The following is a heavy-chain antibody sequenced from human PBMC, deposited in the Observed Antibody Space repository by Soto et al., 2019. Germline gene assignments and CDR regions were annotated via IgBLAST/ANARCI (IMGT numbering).Heavy chain of an antibody. CDR2: ISYHGIDK. CDR3: AKEATGEKAFDI. CDR1: GFTFSSYA. J-gene: IGHJ3*02. V-gene: IGHV3-30*18. Sequence: QVQLVESGGGVVQPGRSLRLSCAASGFTFSSYAMHWVRQAPGKGLEFVAVISYHGIDKYYADSMKGRITISSDNSKNTLYLQTDSLRTEDTAVYYCAKEATGEKAFDIWGQGTMVTVSS. D-gene: IGHD3-16*01.